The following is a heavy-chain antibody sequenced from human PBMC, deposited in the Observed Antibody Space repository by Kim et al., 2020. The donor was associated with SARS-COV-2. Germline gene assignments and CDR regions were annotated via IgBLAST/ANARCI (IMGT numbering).Heavy chain of an antibody. CDR2: FDPEDGET. D-gene: IGHD4-17*01. CDR3: ATPPYDYGDYERVG. Sequence: ASVKVSCKVSGYTLTELSMHWVRQAPGKGLEWMGGFDPEDGETIYAQKFQGRVTMTEDTSTDTAYMELSSLRSEDTAVYYCATPPYDYGDYERVGWGQGTLVTVSS. J-gene: IGHJ4*02. CDR1: GYTLTELS. V-gene: IGHV1-24*01.